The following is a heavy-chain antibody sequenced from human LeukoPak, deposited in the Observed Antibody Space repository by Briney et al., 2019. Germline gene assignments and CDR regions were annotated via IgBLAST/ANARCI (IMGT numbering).Heavy chain of an antibody. J-gene: IGHJ4*02. Sequence: SETLSLTCAVSGDSISSSNWWTWVRQPPGKGLEWIGEINHSGSTNYNPSLKSRVTISVDTSKNQFSLKLSSVTAADTAVYYCARRLEYSSGWYSRPYLYWGQGTLVTVSS. D-gene: IGHD6-19*01. V-gene: IGHV4-4*02. CDR1: GDSISSSNW. CDR2: INHSGST. CDR3: ARRLEYSSGWYSRPYLY.